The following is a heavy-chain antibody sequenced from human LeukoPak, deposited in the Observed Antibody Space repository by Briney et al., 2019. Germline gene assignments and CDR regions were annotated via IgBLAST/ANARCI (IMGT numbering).Heavy chain of an antibody. CDR1: RFTFSSYS. J-gene: IGHJ4*02. Sequence: GGSLRLSCAASRFTFSSYSMNWVRQAPGKGLEWVSSISSSSSYIYYADSVKGRFTISRDNAKNSLYLQMNSLRAEDTAVYYCARDRGSSGWLDYWGQGTLVTVSS. CDR2: ISSSSSYI. D-gene: IGHD6-19*01. V-gene: IGHV3-21*01. CDR3: ARDRGSSGWLDY.